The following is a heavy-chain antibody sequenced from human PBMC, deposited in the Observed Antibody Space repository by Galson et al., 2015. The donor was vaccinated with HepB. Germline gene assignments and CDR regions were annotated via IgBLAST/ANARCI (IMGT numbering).Heavy chain of an antibody. CDR2: LYYNGRT. J-gene: IGHJ4*02. CDR1: GGSISSSNYY. CDR3: ASFRGYSSSWDLDY. V-gene: IGHV4-39*01. Sequence: SETLSLTCTVSGGSISSSNYYWAWIRQPPGKGLEWIGSLYYNGRTYYHPSLKSRVTVSGDTSKNQFSLKLISVTAADTAVYYCASFRGYSSSWDLDYWGQGTLVTVSS. D-gene: IGHD6-13*01.